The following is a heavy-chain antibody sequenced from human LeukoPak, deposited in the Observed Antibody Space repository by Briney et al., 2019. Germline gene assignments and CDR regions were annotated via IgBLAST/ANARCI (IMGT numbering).Heavy chain of an antibody. Sequence: SETLSLTCTVSGGSISSGGYYWSWIRQPPGKGLEWIGYIYHSGSTYYNPSLKSRVTISVDRSKNQFSLKLSSVTAADTAVYYCARDRVYSGYDLRNDAFDIWGQGTMVTVSS. CDR2: IYHSGST. V-gene: IGHV4-30-2*01. J-gene: IGHJ3*02. CDR3: ARDRVYSGYDLRNDAFDI. CDR1: GGSISSGGYY. D-gene: IGHD5-12*01.